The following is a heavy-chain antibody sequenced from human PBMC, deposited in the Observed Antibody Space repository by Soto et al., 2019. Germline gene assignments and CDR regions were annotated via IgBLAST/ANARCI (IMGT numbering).Heavy chain of an antibody. D-gene: IGHD3-3*01. CDR2: ISSGTTYT. CDR3: SRGILERSYGMDV. Sequence: GSLRLSCAASGFTFNDHYMNWIRQAPGKGLEWVSYISSGTTYTNYADSVKGRFTISRDNAKKSLYLQMTSLRGDDTAVYYCSRGILERSYGMDVWGQGTTVTVAS. V-gene: IGHV3-11*06. J-gene: IGHJ6*02. CDR1: GFTFNDHY.